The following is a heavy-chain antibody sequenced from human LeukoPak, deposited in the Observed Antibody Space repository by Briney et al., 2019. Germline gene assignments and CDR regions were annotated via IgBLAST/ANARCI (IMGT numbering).Heavy chain of an antibody. CDR2: ISYDGSNK. V-gene: IGHV3-30*03. CDR3: ARRTNLRAFDI. J-gene: IGHJ3*02. CDR1: GFTFSTYG. Sequence: GGSLRLSCAASGFTFSTYGMHWVRQAPGKGLEWVAVISYDGSNKYHSDSVKGRFTISRDNAKNSLYLQMNSLITEDTALYYCARRTNLRAFDIWGQGTMVIVSS.